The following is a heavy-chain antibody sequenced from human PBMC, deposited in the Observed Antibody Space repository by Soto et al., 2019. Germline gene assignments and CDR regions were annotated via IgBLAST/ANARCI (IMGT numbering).Heavy chain of an antibody. V-gene: IGHV4-39*01. Sequence: SETLSLTCTVSGVSISGSRYYWGWIRQPPGRGLEWIGNIYYSGSTYYTPALKSRVTLSVDTSKNQFSLNLNSVTAADTAVYYCARGGIPPSGYGIAYAMDVWGPGTTVTVSS. J-gene: IGHJ6*02. CDR3: ARGGIPPSGYGIAYAMDV. CDR1: GVSISGSRYY. CDR2: IYYSGST. D-gene: IGHD1-26*01.